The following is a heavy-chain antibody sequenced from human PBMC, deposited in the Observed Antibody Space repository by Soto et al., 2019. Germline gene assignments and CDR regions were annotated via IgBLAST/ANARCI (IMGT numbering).Heavy chain of an antibody. J-gene: IGHJ6*02. D-gene: IGHD2-2*01. Sequence: EVQLVESGGGLVKPGGSLILSCAASGFTFSDAWMRWVRQAPGQGLELVGRIKSKTDGGTADYAAPVKGRFTFSREDSKNTLSLQMNSLKTEDTAVYFCTTDVDCSSNRCWVDVWGQGTTVTVSS. V-gene: IGHV3-15*01. CDR1: GFTFSDAW. CDR2: IKSKTDGGTA. CDR3: TTDVDCSSNRCWVDV.